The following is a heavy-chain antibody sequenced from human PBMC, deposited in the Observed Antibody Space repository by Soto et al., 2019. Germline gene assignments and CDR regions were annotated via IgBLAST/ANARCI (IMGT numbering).Heavy chain of an antibody. D-gene: IGHD3-22*01. CDR1: GGTFSSYA. CDR3: ARAPRGITMIVVAVDAFDI. V-gene: IGHV1-69*01. J-gene: IGHJ3*02. CDR2: IIPIFGTA. Sequence: QVQLVQSGAEVKKPGSSVKVSCKASGGTFSSYAISWVRQAPGQGLEWMGGIIPIFGTANYAQKFQGRVTITADESTRTAHMELSRLRSEDTAVYYCARAPRGITMIVVAVDAFDIWGQGTMVTVSS.